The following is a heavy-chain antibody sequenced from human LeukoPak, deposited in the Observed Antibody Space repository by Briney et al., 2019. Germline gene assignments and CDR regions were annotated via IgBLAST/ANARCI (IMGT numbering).Heavy chain of an antibody. CDR1: GYTFTSYD. V-gene: IGHV1-8*01. J-gene: IGHJ5*02. Sequence: ASVKVSCKASGYTFTSYDINWVRRATGQGLEWMGWMNPNSGNTGYAQKFQDRVTMTRNTSISTAYIELSSLRSEDTAVYYCARGWRSSENWFDPWGQGTLVTVSS. CDR3: ARGWRSSENWFDP. CDR2: MNPNSGNT. D-gene: IGHD6-6*01.